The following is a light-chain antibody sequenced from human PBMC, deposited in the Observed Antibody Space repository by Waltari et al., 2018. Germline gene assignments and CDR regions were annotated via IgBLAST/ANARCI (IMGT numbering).Light chain of an antibody. CDR2: KDT. V-gene: IGLV3-25*03. Sequence: SYELTQPPSVSVSPGQTARITCSGDTLSKQFASWYQQRPGQAPLLVIDKDTERPSWIPERISGSSSGTTVTLTIRGVQAEDEADYYCQSSDITETSWVFGGGTKLTVL. CDR1: TLSKQF. J-gene: IGLJ3*02. CDR3: QSSDITETSWV.